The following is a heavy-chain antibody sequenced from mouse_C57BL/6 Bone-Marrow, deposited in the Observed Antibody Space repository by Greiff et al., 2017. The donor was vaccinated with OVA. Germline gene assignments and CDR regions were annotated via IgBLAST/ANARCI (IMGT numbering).Heavy chain of an antibody. V-gene: IGHV3-6*01. CDR2: ISYDGSN. Sequence: EVKLVESGPGLVKPSQSLSLTCSVTGYSITSGYYWNWIRQFPGNKLEWMGYISYDGSNNYNPSLKNRISITLDTSKNQFFLKLNSVTTEDTATYYCARAELGRDYYAMDYWGQGTSVTVSS. D-gene: IGHD4-1*01. CDR3: ARAELGRDYYAMDY. J-gene: IGHJ4*01. CDR1: GYSITSGYY.